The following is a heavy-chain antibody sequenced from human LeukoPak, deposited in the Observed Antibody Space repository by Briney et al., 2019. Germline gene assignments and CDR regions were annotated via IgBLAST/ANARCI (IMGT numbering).Heavy chain of an antibody. Sequence: PSETLSLTCTVSGGSISSYYWSWIRQPPGKGLEWIGYIYYSGSTNYNPSLKSRVTISVDTSKNQFSLKLSSVTAADTAVYYCARQLDYDTEFDYWGQGTLVTVSS. V-gene: IGHV4-59*08. CDR1: GGSISSYY. J-gene: IGHJ4*02. CDR2: IYYSGST. D-gene: IGHD3-22*01. CDR3: ARQLDYDTEFDY.